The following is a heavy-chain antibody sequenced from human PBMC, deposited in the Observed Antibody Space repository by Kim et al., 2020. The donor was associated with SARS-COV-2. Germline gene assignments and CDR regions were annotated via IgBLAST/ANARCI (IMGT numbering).Heavy chain of an antibody. CDR3: ARDGAGALWFGELFYFD. CDR1: GFTFINYA. Sequence: GGSLRLSCAASGFTFINYAMHWVRQAPGKGLEWVAVISYDGSNKYYADSVKGRFTISRDNSKNTLYLQMNSLRAEDTAVYYCARDGAGALWFGELFYFD. J-gene: IGHJ4*01. D-gene: IGHD3-10*01. V-gene: IGHV3-30*04. CDR2: ISYDGSNK.